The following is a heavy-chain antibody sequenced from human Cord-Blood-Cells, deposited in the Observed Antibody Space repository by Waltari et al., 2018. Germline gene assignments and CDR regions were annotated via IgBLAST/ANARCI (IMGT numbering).Heavy chain of an antibody. CDR2: IIPIFGTA. V-gene: IGHV1-69*01. J-gene: IGHJ5*02. D-gene: IGHD2-2*01. CDR1: GGTFSSYA. CDR3: ARDSSPLGYCSSTSCYNWFDP. Sequence: SSVKVSCKASGGTFSSYAISWVRQDPGQGLEWMGGIIPIFGTANYAQKFQGRVTITADESTSTAYMELSSLRSEDTAVYYCARDSSPLGYCSSTSCYNWFDPWGQGTLVTVSS.